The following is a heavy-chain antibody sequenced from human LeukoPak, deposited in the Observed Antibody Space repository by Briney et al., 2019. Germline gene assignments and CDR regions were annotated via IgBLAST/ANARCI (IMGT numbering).Heavy chain of an antibody. Sequence: SETLSLTCTVSGGSISSYYWSWIRQPPGKGLEWIGYIYYSGSTNYNPSLKSRVTISVDTSKYQFSLKLSSVTAADTAVYYCARGSGWYLFDYWGQGTLVTVSS. V-gene: IGHV4-59*01. CDR2: IYYSGST. CDR1: GGSISSYY. D-gene: IGHD6-19*01. J-gene: IGHJ4*02. CDR3: ARGSGWYLFDY.